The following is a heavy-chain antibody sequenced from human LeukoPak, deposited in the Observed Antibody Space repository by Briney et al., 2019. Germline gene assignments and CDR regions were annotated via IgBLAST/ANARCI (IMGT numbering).Heavy chain of an antibody. Sequence: SETLSLTCAVYGGSFSGYYWSWIRQPPGKGLEWIGEINHSGSTNYNPSLKSRVTISVDTSKNQFSLKLSSVTAADTAVYYCARGRYFDWFGKTKTLKYGMDVWGQGTTVTVSS. J-gene: IGHJ6*02. CDR3: ARGRYFDWFGKTKTLKYGMDV. D-gene: IGHD3-9*01. V-gene: IGHV4-34*01. CDR2: INHSGST. CDR1: GGSFSGYY.